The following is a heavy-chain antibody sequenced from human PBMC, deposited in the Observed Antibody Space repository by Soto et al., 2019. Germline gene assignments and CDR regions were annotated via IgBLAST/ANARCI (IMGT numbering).Heavy chain of an antibody. CDR2: IYDSGST. CDR3: ARRDIAVAGTGYFDY. D-gene: IGHD6-19*01. V-gene: IGHV4-59*01. J-gene: IGHJ4*02. CDR1: GGSISSYY. Sequence: QVQLQESGPGLVKPSETLSLTCTVSGGSISSYYWSWIRQPPGKGLEWIGYIYDSGSTNYNPSLKSRVTRSADTSKNQFSLKLSSVTAADTAVYYCARRDIAVAGTGYFDYWGQGTLVTVSS.